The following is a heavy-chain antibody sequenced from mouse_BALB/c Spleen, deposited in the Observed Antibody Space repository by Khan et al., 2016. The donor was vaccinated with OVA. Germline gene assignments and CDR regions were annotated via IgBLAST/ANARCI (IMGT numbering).Heavy chain of an antibody. CDR2: IYWDDHK. CDR1: GFSLSISGMG. D-gene: IGHD3-3*01. J-gene: IGHJ2*01. V-gene: IGHV8-12*01. Sequence: VTLKESGPGILQPSQTLSLPCSFSGFSLSISGMGVSWIRQPSGEGLEWLAHIYWDDHKRYNPSLKSRLTISKDTSRNQVFLNITSVDTAETAAYYCVRRRDWYFDFWGQGTTLTVSS. CDR3: VRRRDWYFDF.